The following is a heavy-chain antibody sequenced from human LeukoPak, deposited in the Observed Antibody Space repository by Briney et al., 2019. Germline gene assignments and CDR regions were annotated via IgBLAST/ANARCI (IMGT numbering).Heavy chain of an antibody. J-gene: IGHJ3*02. Sequence: PSETLSLTCTVSGGSISSGGYYWTWIRQHPGKGLEWIGYIYYSGSTYYNPSLKSRVSISVDTSKNQFSLKLTSVTAADTAVYYCAREGFDFWSGQYEAPKDAFDIWGQGTMVTVSS. CDR1: GGSISSGGYY. D-gene: IGHD3-3*01. V-gene: IGHV4-31*03. CDR2: IYYSGST. CDR3: AREGFDFWSGQYEAPKDAFDI.